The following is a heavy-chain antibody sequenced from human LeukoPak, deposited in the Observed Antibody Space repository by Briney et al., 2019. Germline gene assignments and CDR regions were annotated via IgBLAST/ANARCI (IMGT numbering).Heavy chain of an antibody. CDR1: GYSISSGYY. D-gene: IGHD4-17*01. CDR3: ARTDYGDYAAFDI. CDR2: IYHSGST. Sequence: NPSETLSLTCAVSGYSISSGYYWGWIRQPPGKGLEWIGSIYHSGSTNYNPSLKSRVTISVDTSKNQFSLKLSSVTAADTAVYYCARTDYGDYAAFDIWGQGTMVTVSS. V-gene: IGHV4-38-2*01. J-gene: IGHJ3*02.